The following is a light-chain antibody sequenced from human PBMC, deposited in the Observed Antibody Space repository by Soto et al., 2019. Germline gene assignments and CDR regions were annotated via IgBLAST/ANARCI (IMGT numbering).Light chain of an antibody. CDR1: QSVSSSF. CDR3: QQYGSSPPLT. CDR2: GAS. Sequence: EFVLTQSPGTLSLSPGERATLSCRASQSVSSSFLAWYQQKPGQAPRILIYGASTRATGIPDRFSGSGSRTDFTLTISSLEPEDFAAYYCQQYGSSPPLTFGGGTKLEIK. J-gene: IGKJ4*01. V-gene: IGKV3-20*01.